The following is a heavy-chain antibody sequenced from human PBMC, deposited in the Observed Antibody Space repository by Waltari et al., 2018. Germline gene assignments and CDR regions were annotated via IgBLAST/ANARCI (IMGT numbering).Heavy chain of an antibody. CDR2: ISYEGSNK. J-gene: IGHJ6*02. Sequence: QVQLVESGGGVVQPGRSLRLSCAASGFTFSSYAMHWVRQAPGKGLEWVAVISYEGSNKNYADSVKGRFTISRDNSKNTLYLQMNSLRAEDTAVYYCARTPRESDYYYYYGMDVWGQGTTVTVSS. D-gene: IGHD3-10*01. V-gene: IGHV3-30-3*01. CDR3: ARTPRESDYYYYYGMDV. CDR1: GFTFSSYA.